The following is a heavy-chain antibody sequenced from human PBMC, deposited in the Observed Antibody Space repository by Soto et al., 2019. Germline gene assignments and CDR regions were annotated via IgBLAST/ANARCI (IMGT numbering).Heavy chain of an antibody. J-gene: IGHJ4*02. Sequence: SETLSLTCTVSGGSISSYYWSWIRQPPGKGLEWIGYIYYSGSTNYNPSLKSRVTISVDTSKNQFSLKLSSVTAADTAVYYCARGPPIKIGSYYFDYWGQGTLVTVSS. CDR2: IYYSGST. CDR1: GGSISSYY. CDR3: ARGPPIKIGSYYFDY. D-gene: IGHD3-10*01. V-gene: IGHV4-59*01.